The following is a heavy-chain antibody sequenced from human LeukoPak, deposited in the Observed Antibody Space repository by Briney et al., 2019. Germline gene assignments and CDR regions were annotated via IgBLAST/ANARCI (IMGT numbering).Heavy chain of an antibody. J-gene: IGHJ4*02. Sequence: ASVKVSCKASGYTFTGYYMHWVRQAPGQGLEWMGRNNANSGGTNYAQKFQGRVTMTRDTSISTAYMELSRLRSDDTAVYYCARAESSVLARYYYDSSGYYHDYWGQGTLVTVSS. V-gene: IGHV1-2*06. CDR2: NNANSGGT. CDR1: GYTFTGYY. CDR3: ARAESSVLARYYYDSSGYYHDY. D-gene: IGHD3-22*01.